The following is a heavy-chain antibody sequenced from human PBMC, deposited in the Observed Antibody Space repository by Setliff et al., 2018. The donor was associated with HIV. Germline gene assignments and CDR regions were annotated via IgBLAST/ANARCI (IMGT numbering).Heavy chain of an antibody. V-gene: IGHV3-23*01. D-gene: IGHD1-26*01. CDR3: ARDRGGSYTPLDY. CDR2: ISSGGST. Sequence: LRLSCAASGFPFSNYAMSWVRQAPGKGLEWVSAISSGGSTYYADSVKGRFTISRGNSKNTLYLQMNSLRAEDTAVYYCARDRGGSYTPLDYWGQGTLVTVSS. CDR1: GFPFSNYA. J-gene: IGHJ4*02.